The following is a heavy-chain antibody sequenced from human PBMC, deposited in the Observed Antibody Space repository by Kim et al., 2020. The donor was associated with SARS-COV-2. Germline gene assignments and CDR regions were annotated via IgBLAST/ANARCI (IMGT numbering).Heavy chain of an antibody. CDR1: GFTFSSYA. Sequence: GGSLRLSCAASGFTFSSYAMSWVRQAPGKGLEWVSAISGSGGSTYYADSVKGRFTISRDNSKNTLYLQMNSLRAEDTAVYYCAKLGYSSGWYGGFDYWGQGTLVTVSS. CDR2: ISGSGGST. D-gene: IGHD6-19*01. J-gene: IGHJ4*02. CDR3: AKLGYSSGWYGGFDY. V-gene: IGHV3-23*01.